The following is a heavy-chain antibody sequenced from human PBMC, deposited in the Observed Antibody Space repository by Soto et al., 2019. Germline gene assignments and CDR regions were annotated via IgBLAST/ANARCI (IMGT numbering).Heavy chain of an antibody. Sequence: QITLKESGPTLVKPTQTLTLTCTFSGLSFTTSGVGVGWIRQPPGKALEWLAVIYWDDEKRYIPSLKSMLTLTKDASKTQVFLTMTNMESVDTATYYCAHGSMAVTGTGLDYWGQGTLVTVSS. CDR1: GLSFTTSGVG. D-gene: IGHD6-19*01. CDR2: IYWDDEK. J-gene: IGHJ4*02. V-gene: IGHV2-5*02. CDR3: AHGSMAVTGTGLDY.